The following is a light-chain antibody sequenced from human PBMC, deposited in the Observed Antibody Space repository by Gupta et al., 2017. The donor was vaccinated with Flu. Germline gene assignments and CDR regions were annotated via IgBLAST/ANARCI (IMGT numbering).Light chain of an antibody. Sequence: PSTLSASVGDRVTITCRASQSISSWLAWYQQKPGKAPKVLIFKASSLQGGVPSRFSGSGSGTEFTLTISSLQPDDFATYYCQQDNSYSWTFGQGTKVEIK. J-gene: IGKJ1*01. CDR3: QQDNSYSWT. CDR1: QSISSW. V-gene: IGKV1-5*03. CDR2: KAS.